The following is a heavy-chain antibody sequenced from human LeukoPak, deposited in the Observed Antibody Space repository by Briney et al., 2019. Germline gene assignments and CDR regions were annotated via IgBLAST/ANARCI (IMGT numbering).Heavy chain of an antibody. J-gene: IGHJ4*02. D-gene: IGHD3-22*01. CDR2: IGGCGDNT. CDR1: GFTFSSHA. Sequence: GGSLRLSCAASGFTFSSHAMTWVRQAPGKGLEWVSVIGGCGDNTYYTVPVRGRFHIHRDNPKNAVSLQMNSLRAEDTAVYYCAKGLYSVSSGYAFRPLHYWGRGPLVSVPS. V-gene: IGHV3-23*01. CDR3: AKGLYSVSSGYAFRPLHY.